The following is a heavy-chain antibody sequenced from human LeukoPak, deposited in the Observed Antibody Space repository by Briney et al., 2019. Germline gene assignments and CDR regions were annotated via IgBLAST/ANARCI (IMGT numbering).Heavy chain of an antibody. D-gene: IGHD6-6*01. Sequence: GGSLRLSCAASGFTFSSYGMHWVRQAPGKGLEWVAVISYDGSNKYYADSVKGRFTISRDNSKNTLYLQMNSLRAEDTAVYYCARGVYLDYWGQGTLVTVSS. V-gene: IGHV3-30*03. J-gene: IGHJ4*02. CDR1: GFTFSSYG. CDR3: ARGVYLDY. CDR2: ISYDGSNK.